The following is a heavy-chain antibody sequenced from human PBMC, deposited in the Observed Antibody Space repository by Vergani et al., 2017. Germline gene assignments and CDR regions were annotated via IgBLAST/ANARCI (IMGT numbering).Heavy chain of an antibody. D-gene: IGHD2-21*01. J-gene: IGHJ5*02. CDR3: ARWVVNWFDP. V-gene: IGHV4-59*01. Sequence: QVQLQKSGPGLVKTSETLSLTCTVSGGSISSYYWSLIRQPPGKGLEWIGYISYSGSTNYNPSLKSRVTISVDTSKNQFSLKLSSVTAADTAVYYCARWVVNWFDPWGQGTLVTVSS. CDR2: ISYSGST. CDR1: GGSISSYY.